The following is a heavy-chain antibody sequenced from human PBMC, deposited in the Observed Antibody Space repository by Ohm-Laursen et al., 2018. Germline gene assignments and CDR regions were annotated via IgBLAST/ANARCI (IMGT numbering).Heavy chain of an antibody. J-gene: IGHJ4*02. D-gene: IGHD3-22*01. CDR3: ARVRSSGYYDY. CDR1: GYTFAAYY. CDR2: INPNSGGT. Sequence: EASVKVSCKASGYTFAAYYMHWVRQAPGQGLEWMGWINPNSGGTNYAQKFQGRVTMTRDTSISTAYMELSRLRSDDTAVYYCARVRSSGYYDYWGQGTLVTVSS. V-gene: IGHV1-2*02.